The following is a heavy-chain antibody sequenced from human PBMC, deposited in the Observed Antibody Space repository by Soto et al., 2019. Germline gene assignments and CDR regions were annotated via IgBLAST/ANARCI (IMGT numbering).Heavy chain of an antibody. CDR3: ARSVPAAVLYYYYYMDV. Sequence: SETLSLTCTVSGGSVSSGSYYWSWIRQPPGKGLEWIGYIYYSGSTNYNPSLKSRVTISVDTSKNQFSLKLSSVTAADTAVYYCARSVPAAVLYYYYYMDVWGKGTTVTVSS. CDR1: GGSVSSGSYY. CDR2: IYYSGST. J-gene: IGHJ6*03. D-gene: IGHD2-2*01. V-gene: IGHV4-61*01.